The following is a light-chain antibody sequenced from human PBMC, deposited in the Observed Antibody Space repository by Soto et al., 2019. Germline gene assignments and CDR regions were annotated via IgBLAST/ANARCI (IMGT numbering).Light chain of an antibody. J-gene: IGLJ3*02. Sequence: QCALTQPASVSGSPGQSITISCTGTSSDVGSYNYVSWYQQHPGKAPKLIIYEVSYRPSGVSNRFSGSKSGSTASLTISGLQAEDEADYYCSSYTSTSAVVFAGGTKLTVL. CDR3: SSYTSTSAVV. V-gene: IGLV2-14*01. CDR1: SSDVGSYNY. CDR2: EVS.